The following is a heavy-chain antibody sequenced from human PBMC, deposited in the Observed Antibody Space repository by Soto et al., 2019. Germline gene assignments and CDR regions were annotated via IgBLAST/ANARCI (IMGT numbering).Heavy chain of an antibody. V-gene: IGHV1-2*04. CDR1: GYTFTGYY. D-gene: IGHD6-13*01. CDR3: ARDQEIAAAGIYYYYYGMDV. CDR2: INPNSGGT. Sequence: QVQLVQSGAEVKKPGASVKVSCKASGYTFTGYYMHWVRQAPGQGLEWMGWINPNSGGTNYAQKFQGWVTMTRDTSISTACMELSRLRSDDTAVYYCARDQEIAAAGIYYYYYGMDVWGQGTTVTVSS. J-gene: IGHJ6*02.